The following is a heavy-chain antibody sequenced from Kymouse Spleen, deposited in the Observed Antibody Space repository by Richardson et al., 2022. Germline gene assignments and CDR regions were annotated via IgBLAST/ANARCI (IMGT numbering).Heavy chain of an antibody. Sequence: EVQLVESGGGLVQPGRSLRLSCAASGFTFDDYAMHWVRQAPGKGLEWVSGISWNSGSIGYADSVKGRFTISRDNAKNSLYLQMNSLRAEDTALYYCAKDILTGASYYYYGMDVWGQGTTVTVSS. V-gene: IGHV3-9*01. CDR1: GFTFDDYA. CDR2: ISWNSGSI. CDR3: AKDILTGASYYYYGMDV. D-gene: IGHD7-27*02. J-gene: IGHJ6*02.